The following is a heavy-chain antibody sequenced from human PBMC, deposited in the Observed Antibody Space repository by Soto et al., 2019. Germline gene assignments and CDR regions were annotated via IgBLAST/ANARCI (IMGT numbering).Heavy chain of an antibody. CDR3: AKGHWEVDP. D-gene: IGHD1-26*01. CDR1: GGSISSYY. V-gene: IGHV4-59*01. CDR2: IYYSGST. J-gene: IGHJ5*02. Sequence: TSETLSLTCTVSGGSISSYYWSWIRQPPGKGLEWIGYIYYSGSTNYNPSLKSRVTISVDTSKNQFSLKLSSVTAADTAIYYCAKGHWEVDPWGQGTLVTVSS.